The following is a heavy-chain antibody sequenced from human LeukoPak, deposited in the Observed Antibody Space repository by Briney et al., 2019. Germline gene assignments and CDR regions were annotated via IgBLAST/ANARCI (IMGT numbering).Heavy chain of an antibody. D-gene: IGHD3-16*02. CDR1: GFTFSSYS. CDR3: ARTHWEFMITFGGVIAPPRYFDL. Sequence: GGSLRLSCAASGFTFSSYSMNWVRQAPGKGLEWVSSISSSSSYIYYADSVKGRFPISRDNAKNSLYLKMNSLRAEDTAVYYCARTHWEFMITFGGVIAPPRYFDLWGRGTLVTVSS. V-gene: IGHV3-21*01. J-gene: IGHJ2*01. CDR2: ISSSSSYI.